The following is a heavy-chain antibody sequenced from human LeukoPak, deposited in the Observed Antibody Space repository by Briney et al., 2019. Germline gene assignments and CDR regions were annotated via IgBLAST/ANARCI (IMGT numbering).Heavy chain of an antibody. D-gene: IGHD1-26*01. J-gene: IGHJ3*02. CDR3: AKDQGYSGRSDAFDI. V-gene: IGHV3-23*01. CDR2: ISGSGGST. CDR1: GFTFSSYG. Sequence: GGSLRLSCAASGFTFSSYGMSWVRQAPGKGLEWVSAISGSGGSTYYADSVKGRFTISRDNSKNTLYLQMNSLRAEDTAVYYCAKDQGYSGRSDAFDIWGQGTMVTVSS.